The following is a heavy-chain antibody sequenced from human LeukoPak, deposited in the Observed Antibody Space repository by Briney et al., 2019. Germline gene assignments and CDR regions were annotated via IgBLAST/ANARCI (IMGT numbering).Heavy chain of an antibody. V-gene: IGHV4-4*07. CDR1: GGSISYFY. CDR3: ARGGENYYDSSGYFFDY. CDR2: IYTSGST. Sequence: SETLSLTCTVSGGSISYFYWSWIRQPAGKGLEWIGRIYTSGSTNYNPSLKSRVTISVDTSRNQFSLKLSSVTAADTAVYYCARGGENYYDSSGYFFDYWGQGTLVTVSS. D-gene: IGHD3-22*01. J-gene: IGHJ4*02.